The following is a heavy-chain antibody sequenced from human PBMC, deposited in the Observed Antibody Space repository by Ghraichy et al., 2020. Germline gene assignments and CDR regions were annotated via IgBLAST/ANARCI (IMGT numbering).Heavy chain of an antibody. CDR2: IYSGGST. CDR1: GFTVSSNY. CDR3: ARHNYDFWSGYYRDYYGMDV. V-gene: IGHV3-66*04. J-gene: IGHJ6*02. D-gene: IGHD3-3*01. Sequence: GGSLRLSCAASGFTVSSNYMSWVRQAPGKGLEWVSVIYSGGSTYYADSVKGRFTISRDNSKNTLYLQMNSLRAEDTAVYYCARHNYDFWSGYYRDYYGMDVWGQGTTVTVSS.